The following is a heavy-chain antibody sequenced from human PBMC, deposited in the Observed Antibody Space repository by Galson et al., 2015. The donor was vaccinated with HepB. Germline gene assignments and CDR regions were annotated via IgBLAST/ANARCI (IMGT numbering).Heavy chain of an antibody. CDR2: ITGKSDST. J-gene: IGHJ5*01. D-gene: IGHD5-18*01. Sequence: SLRLSCAASGFAFDSHAMSWVRQAPGRGLEWISGITGKSDSTFYADSVKGRFTVSRDNSNNMLYLQMNSLRAEDVGLYFCAKGYGLFDSWGQGILVTVSS. CDR1: GFAFDSHA. V-gene: IGHV3-23*01. CDR3: AKGYGLFDS.